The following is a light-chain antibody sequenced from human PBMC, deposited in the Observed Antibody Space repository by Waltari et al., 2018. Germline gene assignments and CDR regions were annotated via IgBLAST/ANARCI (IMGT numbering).Light chain of an antibody. Sequence: DIQMTQSPSTLSACIGERVTLTCRPSQSINNWLAWYQQKPRKAPKLLIYKASNLESWVPSRFSGSGSGTEFTLTISSLQPDDFATYYCQQYDNYWTFGQGTKVEIK. CDR3: QQYDNYWT. V-gene: IGKV1-5*03. CDR2: KAS. J-gene: IGKJ1*01. CDR1: QSINNW.